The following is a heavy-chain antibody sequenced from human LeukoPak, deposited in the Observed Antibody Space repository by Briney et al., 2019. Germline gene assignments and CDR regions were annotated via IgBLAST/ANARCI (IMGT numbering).Heavy chain of an antibody. CDR3: ARYCSGGNCYSGLVY. CDR2: IRGSGGST. V-gene: IGHV3-23*01. D-gene: IGHD2-15*01. J-gene: IGHJ4*02. CDR1: GFTFSTYA. Sequence: GGSLRLSCAASGFTFSTYAMTWVRQAPGRGLEWVSTIRGSGGSTYYADSVKGRFTISRDISKNTLYLQMNNLRAEDTAVYYCARYCSGGNCYSGLVYWGQGTLVAVSS.